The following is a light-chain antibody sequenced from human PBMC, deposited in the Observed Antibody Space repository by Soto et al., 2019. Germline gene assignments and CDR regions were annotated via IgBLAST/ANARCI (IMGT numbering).Light chain of an antibody. J-gene: IGKJ1*01. CDR2: SAS. CDR1: QGIRTY. V-gene: IGKV1-27*01. Sequence: IQMTQSPSSLSASVGDIVTITCRASQGIRTYLAWYQQKPGKVPKLLIFSASTLQSGVPPRFSGSGSGTDFTLTISSLQTEDVASYDCQKYDSAPWTFGQGTKVEIK. CDR3: QKYDSAPWT.